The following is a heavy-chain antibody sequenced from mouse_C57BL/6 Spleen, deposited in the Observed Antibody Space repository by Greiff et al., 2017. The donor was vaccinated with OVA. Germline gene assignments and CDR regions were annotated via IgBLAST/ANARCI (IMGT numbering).Heavy chain of an antibody. Sequence: VMLVESGAELVKPGASVKLSCKASGYTFTSYWMHWVKQRPGQGLEWIGYINPSSGYTKYNQKFKDKATLTADKSSSTAYMQLSSLTYEDSAVYYCARDDSYWYFDVWGTGTAVTVSS. D-gene: IGHD2-4*01. V-gene: IGHV1-7*01. CDR2: INPSSGYT. CDR3: ARDDSYWYFDV. J-gene: IGHJ1*03. CDR1: GYTFTSYW.